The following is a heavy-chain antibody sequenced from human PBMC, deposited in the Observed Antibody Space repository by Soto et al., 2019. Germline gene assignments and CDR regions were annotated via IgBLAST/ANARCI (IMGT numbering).Heavy chain of an antibody. CDR3: ARLGGFCGSSNCNGYYAMDV. D-gene: IGHD1-1*01. CDR1: GGSITSGPYS. V-gene: IGHV4-39*01. J-gene: IGHJ6*02. Sequence: QLQLQESGPGLVKPSETLSLTCTVSGGSITSGPYSWGWIRQPPGEGLEWIGTFHYGEKTYYNPSLGSRVTISMDTSQNQFSLKVTSVTVTDSAVYYCARLGGFCGSSNCNGYYAMDVWGQGTTVTVSS. CDR2: FHYGEKT.